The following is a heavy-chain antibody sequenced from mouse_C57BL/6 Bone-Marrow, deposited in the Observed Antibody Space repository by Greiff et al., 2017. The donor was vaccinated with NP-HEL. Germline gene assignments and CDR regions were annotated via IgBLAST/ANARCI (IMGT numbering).Heavy chain of an antibody. J-gene: IGHJ3*01. V-gene: IGHV5-17*01. CDR3: ARDDGYHGAY. CDR2: ISSGSSTI. CDR1: GFTFSDYG. Sequence: EVQLVESGGGLVKPGGSLKLSCAASGFTFSDYGMHWVRQAPEKGLEWVAYISSGSSTIYYADTVKGRFTISRDNAKNTLFLQMTSLRSEYTAMYYCARDDGYHGAYWGQGTLVTVSA. D-gene: IGHD2-3*01.